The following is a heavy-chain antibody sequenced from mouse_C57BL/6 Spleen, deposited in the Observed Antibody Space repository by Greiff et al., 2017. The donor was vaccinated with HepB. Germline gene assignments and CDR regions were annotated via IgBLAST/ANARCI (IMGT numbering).Heavy chain of an antibody. D-gene: IGHD1-1*01. CDR3: ARPGYYSSTDYFDY. J-gene: IGHJ2*01. CDR2: ISSGSSTI. CDR1: GFTFSDYG. V-gene: IGHV5-17*01. Sequence: EVQLVESGGGLVKPGGSLKLSCAASGFTFSDYGMHWVRQAPEKGLEWVAYISSGSSTIYYADTVKGRFTISRDNAKNTLFLQMTSLRSEDTAMYYCARPGYYSSTDYFDYWGQGTTLTVSS.